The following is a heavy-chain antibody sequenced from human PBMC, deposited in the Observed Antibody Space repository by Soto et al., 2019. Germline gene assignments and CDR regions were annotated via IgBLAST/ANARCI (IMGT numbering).Heavy chain of an antibody. CDR2: ISGSGGST. Sequence: GGSLRLSCAASGFTFSSYAMSWVRQAPGKGLEWVSAISGSGGSTYYADSVKGRFTISRDNSKNTLYLQMNSLRAEDTAVYYCAKPRHYYDSSGYYYRVTLFDYWGQGTLVTVSS. CDR1: GFTFSSYA. J-gene: IGHJ4*02. CDR3: AKPRHYYDSSGYYYRVTLFDY. D-gene: IGHD3-22*01. V-gene: IGHV3-23*01.